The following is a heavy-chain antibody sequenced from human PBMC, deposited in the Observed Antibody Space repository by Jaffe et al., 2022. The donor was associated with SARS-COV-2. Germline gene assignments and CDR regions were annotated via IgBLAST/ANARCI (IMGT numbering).Heavy chain of an antibody. CDR2: ISSSSSYI. Sequence: EVQLVESGGGLVKPGGSLRLSCAASGFTFSSYSMNWVRQAPGKGLEWVSSISSSSSYIYYADSVKGRFTISRDNAKNSLYLQMNSLRAEDTAVYYCARDYDILTGYSKAGELDYWGQGTLVTVSS. D-gene: IGHD3-9*01. V-gene: IGHV3-21*01. J-gene: IGHJ4*02. CDR3: ARDYDILTGYSKAGELDY. CDR1: GFTFSSYS.